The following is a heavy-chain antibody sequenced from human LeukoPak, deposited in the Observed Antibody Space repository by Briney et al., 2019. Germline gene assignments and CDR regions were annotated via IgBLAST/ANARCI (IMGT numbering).Heavy chain of an antibody. D-gene: IGHD3-9*01. CDR1: GYRFTGHH. CDR2: INANSGGT. Sequence: ASVKVSCKTSGYRFTGHHIHWVRQAPGQGLEWMGRINANSGGTQYAEKFQGRVTITRDTSISTVYMELTGLRSDDSAVYFCTREDFDILTGYSTRHWFDPWGQGTLVTVSS. J-gene: IGHJ5*02. CDR3: TREDFDILTGYSTRHWFDP. V-gene: IGHV1-2*06.